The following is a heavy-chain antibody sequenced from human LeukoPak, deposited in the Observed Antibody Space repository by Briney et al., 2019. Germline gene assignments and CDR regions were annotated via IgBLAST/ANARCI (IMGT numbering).Heavy chain of an antibody. D-gene: IGHD3-10*01. Sequence: SETLSLTCTVSGGSISSSSYYWGWIRQPPGKGLEWIGSIYYSGSTYYNPSLKSRVTISVDTSKNQFSLKLSSVTAADTAVYYCASMVRGVIGYWGQGTLVTVSS. J-gene: IGHJ4*02. V-gene: IGHV4-39*07. CDR1: GGSISSSSYY. CDR3: ASMVRGVIGY. CDR2: IYYSGST.